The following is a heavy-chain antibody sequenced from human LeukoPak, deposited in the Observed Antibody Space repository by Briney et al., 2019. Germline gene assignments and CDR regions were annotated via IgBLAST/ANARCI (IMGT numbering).Heavy chain of an antibody. D-gene: IGHD2-15*01. CDR3: ARGAHMGFVVVVAATQLDY. V-gene: IGHV4-34*01. CDR2: INHSGST. J-gene: IGHJ4*02. CDR1: GGSFSGYY. Sequence: PSETLSLTCAVYGGSFSGYYWSWIRQPPGKGLEWIGEINHSGSTNYNPSLKSRVTMSVDTSKNQFSLKLSSVTAADTAVYYCARGAHMGFVVVVAATQLDYWGQGTLVTVSS.